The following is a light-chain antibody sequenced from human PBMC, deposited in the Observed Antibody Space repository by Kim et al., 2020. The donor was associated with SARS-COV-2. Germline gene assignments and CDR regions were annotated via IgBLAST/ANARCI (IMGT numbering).Light chain of an antibody. J-gene: IGLJ1*01. CDR2: DVT. Sequence: TITVSCTGTSSDIGTYNRVSWYQQTTGTAPKRLLYDVTKRPSGVSNRFSGCKSRNTASLTISGLQAEDAAEYYCSSDTTSDTGIFGTGTKVTVL. V-gene: IGLV2-14*04. CDR1: SSDIGTYNR. CDR3: SSDTTSDTGI.